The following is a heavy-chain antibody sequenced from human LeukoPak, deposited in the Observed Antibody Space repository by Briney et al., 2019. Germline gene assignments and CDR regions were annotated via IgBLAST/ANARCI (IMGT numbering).Heavy chain of an antibody. V-gene: IGHV3-23*01. J-gene: IGHJ4*02. D-gene: IGHD4-17*01. Sequence: PGRSLRLSCAASGFIFSSYGMHWVRQAPGKGLEWVSSISGSGGNTFYADSVKGRFTISRDNSKNTLYLQMNSLRAEDTAAYHCAKGRNEDGDAALNYWGQGTLVTVSS. CDR2: ISGSGGNT. CDR3: AKGRNEDGDAALNY. CDR1: GFIFSSYG.